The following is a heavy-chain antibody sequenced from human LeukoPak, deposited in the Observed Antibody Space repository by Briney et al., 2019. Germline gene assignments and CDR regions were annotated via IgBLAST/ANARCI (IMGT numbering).Heavy chain of an antibody. V-gene: IGHV4-34*01. CDR1: GGSFSGYY. J-gene: IGHJ5*02. CDR3: ARGQRIAAAGGREFNWFDP. CDR2: INHSGST. Sequence: PSETLSLTRAVYGGSFSGYYWSWIRQPPGKGLEWIGEINHSGSTNYNPSLKSRVTISVDTSKNQFSLKLSSVTAADTAVYYCARGQRIAAAGGREFNWFDPWGQGTLVTVSS. D-gene: IGHD6-13*01.